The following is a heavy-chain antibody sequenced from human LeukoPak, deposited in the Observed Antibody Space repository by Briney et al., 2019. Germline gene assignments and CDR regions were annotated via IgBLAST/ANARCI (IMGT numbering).Heavy chain of an antibody. D-gene: IGHD3-10*01. CDR1: GFTFSDYG. CDR2: IWSDGSNK. Sequence: GGSLRLSCAASGFTFSDYGIHWVRQAPGKGLEWVAVIWSDGSNKYYADSVKGRYTISRDNSKKTLYLQMNSLRVEDTAVYYCVRASGSFDYWGQGTLVTVSS. J-gene: IGHJ4*02. CDR3: VRASGSFDY. V-gene: IGHV3-33*01.